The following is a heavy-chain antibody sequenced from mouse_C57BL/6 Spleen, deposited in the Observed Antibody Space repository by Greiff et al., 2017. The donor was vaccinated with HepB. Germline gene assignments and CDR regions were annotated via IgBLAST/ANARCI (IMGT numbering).Heavy chain of an antibody. D-gene: IGHD2-1*01. CDR2: IDPSDSYT. CDR3: VRLDGKSRFDY. CDR1: GYTFTSYW. V-gene: IGHV1-50*01. Sequence: QVQLQQPGAELVKSGDSVKLSCKASGYTFTSYWMQWVKQRPGQGLEWIGEIDPSDSYTNYNQKFNGKVTLTVDTSSSTDDMHISSQTSEDSAVYYGVRLDGKSRFDYWGQGTTVTVSS. J-gene: IGHJ2*01.